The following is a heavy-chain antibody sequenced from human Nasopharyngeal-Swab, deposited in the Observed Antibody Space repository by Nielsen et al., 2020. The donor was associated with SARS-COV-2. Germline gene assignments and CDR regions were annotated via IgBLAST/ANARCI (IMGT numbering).Heavy chain of an antibody. V-gene: IGHV3-7*01. J-gene: IGHJ6*03. CDR2: INQDGSEK. D-gene: IGHD5-18*01. CDR1: GFTFSDYW. Sequence: GESLKISCVVSGFTFSDYWMSWVRQAPGKGLEWVSHINQDGSEKYYVDSMKGRFTISRDNAKNSVYLQINSLRAEDTAPYFCARDGYSYDFSSYYMDVWGKGTTVTVSS. CDR3: ARDGYSYDFSSYYMDV.